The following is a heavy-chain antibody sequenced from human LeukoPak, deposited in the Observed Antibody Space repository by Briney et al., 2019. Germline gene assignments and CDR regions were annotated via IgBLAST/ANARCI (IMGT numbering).Heavy chain of an antibody. Sequence: ASVKVSCKASGYTFTSYYMHWVRQAPGQGLEWMGIINPSGGSTSYAQKFQGRVTMTRDTSTSTVYMELSSLRSEDTAVYYCARESGPTYYYDSSGYYGFDYWGQGTLVTVSS. V-gene: IGHV1-46*01. J-gene: IGHJ4*02. CDR3: ARESGPTYYYDSSGYYGFDY. D-gene: IGHD3-22*01. CDR1: GYTFTSYY. CDR2: INPSGGST.